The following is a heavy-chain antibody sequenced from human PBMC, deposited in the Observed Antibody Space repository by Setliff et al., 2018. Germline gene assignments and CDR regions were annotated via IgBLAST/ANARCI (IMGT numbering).Heavy chain of an antibody. D-gene: IGHD2-2*01. J-gene: IGHJ4*02. CDR1: GDSISSPTYH. CDR2: VYDSGTT. V-gene: IGHV4-39*01. Sequence: SETLSLTCTVSGDSISSPTYHWGWIRQPPGKGLEWIGTVYDSGTTYYNPSLKSRVTIFVDTSKNQFSLNLNSVTAADTGVYYCASCRYQVPYDYWGQGILVTVSS. CDR3: ASCRYQVPYDY.